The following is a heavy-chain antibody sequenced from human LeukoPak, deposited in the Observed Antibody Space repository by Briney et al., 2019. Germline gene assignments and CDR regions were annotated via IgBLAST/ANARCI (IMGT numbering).Heavy chain of an antibody. V-gene: IGHV3-66*01. CDR3: ARGGESSGYYYADY. CDR2: IYSRGST. Sequence: PGGSLRLSCAASGFTVSSNYMSWVRQAPGKGLEWVSVIYSRGSTYYADSAKGRFTISRDNSKNTLYLQMNSLRAEDTSVYFCARGGESSGYYYADYWGQGTLVTVSS. J-gene: IGHJ4*02. D-gene: IGHD3-22*01. CDR1: GFTVSSNY.